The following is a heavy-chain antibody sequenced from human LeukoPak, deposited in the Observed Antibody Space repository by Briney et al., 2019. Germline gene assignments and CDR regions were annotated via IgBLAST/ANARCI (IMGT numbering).Heavy chain of an antibody. CDR2: IYYSGST. Sequence: SETLSLTCTVSGGSISSYYWSWIRQPPGKGLEWIGYIYYSGSTNYNPSLKSRVTISVDTSKNQFSLKLSSVTAADTAVYYCARVSYGGYAAGGYYFDYWGQGTLVTVSS. J-gene: IGHJ4*02. V-gene: IGHV4-59*01. CDR1: GGSISSYY. CDR3: ARVSYGGYAAGGYYFDY. D-gene: IGHD4-17*01.